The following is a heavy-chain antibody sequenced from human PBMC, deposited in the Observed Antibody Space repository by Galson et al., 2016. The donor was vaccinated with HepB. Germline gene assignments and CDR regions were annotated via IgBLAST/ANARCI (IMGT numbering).Heavy chain of an antibody. CDR2: IYSTGRT. CDR1: GGSIDNYY. J-gene: IGHJ5*02. D-gene: IGHD3-16*01. Sequence: SETLSLTCTVSGGSIDNYYWSWIRQPPGKELQYIGRIYSTGRTDYNPSLEGRVTISVDTSKTQFSLKLTSMTAADTAVYYCARVPKAGDYFDPWGQGTLVTVSS. V-gene: IGHV4-4*07. CDR3: ARVPKAGDYFDP.